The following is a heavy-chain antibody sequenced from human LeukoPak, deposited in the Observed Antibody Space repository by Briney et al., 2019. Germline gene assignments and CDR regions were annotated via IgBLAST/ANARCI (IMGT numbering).Heavy chain of an antibody. V-gene: IGHV1-2*02. J-gene: IGHJ4*02. D-gene: IGHD2-2*01. CDR2: INPNSGDT. Sequence: ASVKVFCKASGYTFTGYYIHWVRQTPGQGLECMGWINPNSGDTNYAQKFQGRVTMTRDTSISTAYMELNRLTSDDTAVYYCARDGACSSTSCQNFDYWGQGTLVTVSS. CDR3: ARDGACSSTSCQNFDY. CDR1: GYTFTGYY.